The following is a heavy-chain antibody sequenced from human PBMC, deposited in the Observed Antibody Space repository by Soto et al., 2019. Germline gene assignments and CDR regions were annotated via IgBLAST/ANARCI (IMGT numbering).Heavy chain of an antibody. CDR3: ARVGDFWSGYPSDY. Sequence: SVKVSCKASGGTFSSYAISWVRQAPGQGLEWMGGIIPIFGTANYAQKFQGRVTITADESTSTAYMELSSLRSGDTAVYYCARVGDFWSGYPSDYWGQGTLVTVSS. V-gene: IGHV1-69*13. CDR1: GGTFSSYA. D-gene: IGHD3-3*01. CDR2: IIPIFGTA. J-gene: IGHJ4*02.